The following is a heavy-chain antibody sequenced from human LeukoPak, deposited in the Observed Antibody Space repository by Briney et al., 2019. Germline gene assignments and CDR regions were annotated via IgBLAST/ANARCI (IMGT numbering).Heavy chain of an antibody. Sequence: SETLSLTCTLSGGSISSYYWSWIRQPPGKGLQWIGYIYYSGSTNYNPSLKSRVTISVDTSKNQFSLKLISVTAADTAVYYCARAIVATIWAHFDYWGQGTLVTVSS. CDR2: IYYSGST. D-gene: IGHD5-12*01. J-gene: IGHJ4*02. CDR3: ARAIVATIWAHFDY. V-gene: IGHV4-59*01. CDR1: GGSISSYY.